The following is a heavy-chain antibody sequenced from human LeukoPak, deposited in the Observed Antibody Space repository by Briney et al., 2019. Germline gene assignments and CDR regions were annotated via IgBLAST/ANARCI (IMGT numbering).Heavy chain of an antibody. Sequence: GGSLRLSCAASGFIFSSWWMIWFRRLPGKGLVSVSHINTDGSYIRYADSVKGRFSISRDNAKNTLYLQMNSLRPEDTGVYYCTTFGIDWSLSYWGQGALVTVSS. CDR2: INTDGSYI. V-gene: IGHV3-74*01. D-gene: IGHD3-9*01. CDR3: TTFGIDWSLSY. J-gene: IGHJ4*02. CDR1: GFIFSSWW.